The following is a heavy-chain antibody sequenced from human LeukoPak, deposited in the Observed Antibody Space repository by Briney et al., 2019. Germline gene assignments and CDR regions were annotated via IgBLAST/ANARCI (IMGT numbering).Heavy chain of an antibody. V-gene: IGHV1-69*05. J-gene: IGHJ3*02. Sequence: ASVKVSCKTSGGIFSSYAIAWVRQAPGQGLEWMGANVPIFATIYYAQNFQGRVTITTDESTSTAYMELSSLRSEDTAVYYCARAARRAAKDAFDIWGQGTMVTVSS. CDR2: NVPIFATI. D-gene: IGHD6-6*01. CDR1: GGIFSSYA. CDR3: ARAARRAAKDAFDI.